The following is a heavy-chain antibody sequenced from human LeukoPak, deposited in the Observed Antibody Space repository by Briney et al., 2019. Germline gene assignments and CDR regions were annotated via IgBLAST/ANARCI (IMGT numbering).Heavy chain of an antibody. D-gene: IGHD3-10*01. J-gene: IGHJ5*02. CDR2: FHNSRTT. Sequence: SETLSLTCTVSGGSISGYSWTWIRQPPGQGLEWIGYFHNSRTTSYNPSLTGRVIISVDTAMDQISLKLNSVTAADTAVYYCARGHLGLSPWGEGTLVTVSS. V-gene: IGHV4-59*01. CDR1: GGSISGYS. CDR3: ARGHLGLSP.